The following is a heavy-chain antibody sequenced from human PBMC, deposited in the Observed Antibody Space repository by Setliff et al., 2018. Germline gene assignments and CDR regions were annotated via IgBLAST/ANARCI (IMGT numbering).Heavy chain of an antibody. V-gene: IGHV3-11*04. CDR2: ISSSGSTI. CDR3: ASDIWAPRPIPRP. Sequence: GGSLRLSCAASGFTFSDYYMSWIRQAPGKGLEWVSYISSSGSTIYYVDSVKGRFTISRDNAKNSLYLQMNSLRAEDTAVYYCASDIWAPRPIPRPWGQGTLVTVSS. J-gene: IGHJ5*02. CDR1: GFTFSDYY. D-gene: IGHD3-10*01.